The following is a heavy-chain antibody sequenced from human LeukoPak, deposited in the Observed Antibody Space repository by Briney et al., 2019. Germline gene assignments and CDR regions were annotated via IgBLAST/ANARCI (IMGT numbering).Heavy chain of an antibody. J-gene: IGHJ4*02. Sequence: GASLKVSCKASGYTFTGSYMHWVRPAPGQALEWMGWINPNSGGTNYAQKFQGRVTMTRDTSISTAYMELSRLRSDDTAVYYCANDFSTGVPDWGQGTLVTVSS. V-gene: IGHV1-2*02. CDR2: INPNSGGT. CDR3: ANDFSTGVPD. CDR1: GYTFTGSY. D-gene: IGHD4-23*01.